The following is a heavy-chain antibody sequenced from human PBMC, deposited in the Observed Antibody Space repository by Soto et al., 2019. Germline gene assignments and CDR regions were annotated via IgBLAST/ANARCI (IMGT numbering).Heavy chain of an antibody. V-gene: IGHV4-4*02. Sequence: TLSLTCAVSSGSFTSSDWGTWGRQPPGQGLEWIGEIYRTGSTNYNPSLKSRVTISLDKSENQFSLKVTSLTAADTAVYYCASRDPGTSVDYWGQGTLVTVSS. CDR2: IYRTGST. CDR3: ASRDPGTSVDY. CDR1: SGSFTSSDW. D-gene: IGHD1-7*01. J-gene: IGHJ4*02.